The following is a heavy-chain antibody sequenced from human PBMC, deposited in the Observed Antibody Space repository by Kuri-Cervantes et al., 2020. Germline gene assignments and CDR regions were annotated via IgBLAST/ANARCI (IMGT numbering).Heavy chain of an antibody. CDR1: GFTFSSYA. CDR2: TSYDGSNK. D-gene: IGHD3-22*01. CDR3: AGDGYIVSYFYDNSGYYLDY. J-gene: IGHJ4*02. Sequence: GESLKISCAASGFTFSSYAMHWVRQAPGKGLEWVAVTSYDGSNKYYADSVKGRFTISRDNSKNTLFLQMNSLRAEDTTVYYCAGDGYIVSYFYDNSGYYLDYWGQGTLVTVSS. V-gene: IGHV3-30-3*01.